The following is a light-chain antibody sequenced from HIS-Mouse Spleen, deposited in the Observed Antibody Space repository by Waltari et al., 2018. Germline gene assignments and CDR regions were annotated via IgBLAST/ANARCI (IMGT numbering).Light chain of an antibody. CDR3: CSYAGSYTFV. J-gene: IGLJ2*01. CDR1: SSDVGGYNY. CDR2: DVS. V-gene: IGLV2-11*01. Sequence: QSALTQPRPVSGSPGQSVTISCTGTSSDVGGYNYASWYQQHPGKPPKLMIYDVSKRPSGVPDRFSGSKSGNTASLTISGLQAEDEADYYCCSYAGSYTFVFGGGTKLTVL.